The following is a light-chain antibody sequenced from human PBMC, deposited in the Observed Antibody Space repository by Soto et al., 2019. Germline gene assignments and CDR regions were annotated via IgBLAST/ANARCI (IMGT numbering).Light chain of an antibody. Sequence: QSVLTQPASVSGSPGQSITISCTGTSSDVGGYNYVSGYQQHPGKAPKLMIYEVSNRPSGVSNRFSGSKSGNTASLTISGLQAEDEADYYCSSYTSSSIDYVFGTGIKVTVL. CDR2: EVS. CDR3: SSYTSSSIDYV. V-gene: IGLV2-14*01. J-gene: IGLJ1*01. CDR1: SSDVGGYNY.